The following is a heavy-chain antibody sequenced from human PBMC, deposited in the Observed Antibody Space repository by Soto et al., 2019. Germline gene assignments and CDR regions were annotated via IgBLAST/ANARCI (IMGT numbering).Heavy chain of an antibody. D-gene: IGHD1-7*01. Sequence: ASVKVSCKASGYTFTSYYMHWVRQAPGEGLEWMGIINPRGGSRSYAQKFQGTVTMTRDTSTSTVYMEMSSLRSEDTAVYYCARGVGSWLELRYYGMEVWGQGTTVTVSS. V-gene: IGHV1-46*01. CDR3: ARGVGSWLELRYYGMEV. CDR2: INPRGGSR. CDR1: GYTFTSYY. J-gene: IGHJ6*01.